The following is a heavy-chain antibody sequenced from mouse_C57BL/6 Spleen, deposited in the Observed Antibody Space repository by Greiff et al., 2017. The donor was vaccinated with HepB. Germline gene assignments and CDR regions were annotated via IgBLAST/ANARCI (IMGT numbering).Heavy chain of an antibody. CDR3: TRRSSDFDY. D-gene: IGHD6-1*01. V-gene: IGHV1-15*01. Sequence: VKVVESGAELVRPGASVTLSCKASGYTFTDYEMHWVKQTPVHGLEWIGAIDPETGGTAYNQKFKGKAILTADKSSSTAYMELRSLTSEDSAVYYCTRRSSDFDYWGQGTTLTVSS. CDR2: IDPETGGT. J-gene: IGHJ2*01. CDR1: GYTFTDYE.